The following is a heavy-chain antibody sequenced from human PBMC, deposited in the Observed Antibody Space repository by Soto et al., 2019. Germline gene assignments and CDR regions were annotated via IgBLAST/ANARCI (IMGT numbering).Heavy chain of an antibody. CDR1: GYTFTSYG. Sequence: GASVKVSCKASGYTFTSYGISWVRQAPGQGLEWMGWISAYNGNTNYAQKLQGRVTMTTDTSTSTAYMELRSLRSDDTAVYYCARDLALQQPHPHYYYYMDVWGKGTTVTVSS. J-gene: IGHJ6*03. D-gene: IGHD6-13*01. V-gene: IGHV1-18*01. CDR3: ARDLALQQPHPHYYYYMDV. CDR2: ISAYNGNT.